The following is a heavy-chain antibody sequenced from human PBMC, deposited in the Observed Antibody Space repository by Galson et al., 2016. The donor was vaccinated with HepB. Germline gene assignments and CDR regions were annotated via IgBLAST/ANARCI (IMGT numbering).Heavy chain of an antibody. Sequence: SLSLCCAASGFTFKYHAMSRVRQAPGSGLEWVAVISDGGTAHYADSVKGRFTISRDNSKNTVNLQMDSMRAEDRAEYYCTRVSGPWVGVPAAKVYFDFWGQGTLVIVSS. CDR2: ISDGGTA. D-gene: IGHD2-2*01. V-gene: IGHV3-23*01. CDR3: TRVSGPWVGVPAAKVYFDF. J-gene: IGHJ4*02. CDR1: GFTFKYHA.